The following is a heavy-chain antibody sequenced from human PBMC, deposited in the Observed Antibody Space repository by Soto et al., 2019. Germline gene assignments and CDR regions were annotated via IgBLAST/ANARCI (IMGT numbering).Heavy chain of an antibody. Sequence: EVQLLESGGGLVQPGGSLRLFCAASGFTFSSYAMNWVRQAPGKGLEWVSAISGSGGSTYYADSVKGRFTISRDNSKNTLYLQMNSPRAEDTAVYYCAKGGLRLEWSLEHEWGQGTLVTVSS. D-gene: IGHD3-3*01. CDR3: AKGGLRLEWSLEHE. J-gene: IGHJ4*02. CDR1: GFTFSSYA. CDR2: ISGSGGST. V-gene: IGHV3-23*01.